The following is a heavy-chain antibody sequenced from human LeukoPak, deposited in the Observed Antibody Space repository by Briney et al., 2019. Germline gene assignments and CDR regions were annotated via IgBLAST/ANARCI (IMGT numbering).Heavy chain of an antibody. CDR3: AKSEETLRYFDWRPFDY. Sequence: GGSLRLSCTTSGFTFSNYAMHWVRQAPGKGLEWVAIISYGGTNTYYADSVKGRFTISRDNSKNTLYLQMNSLRAEDTAVYYCAKSEETLRYFDWRPFDYWGQGTLVTVSS. V-gene: IGHV3-30-3*02. CDR2: ISYGGTNT. CDR1: GFTFSNYA. J-gene: IGHJ4*02. D-gene: IGHD3-9*01.